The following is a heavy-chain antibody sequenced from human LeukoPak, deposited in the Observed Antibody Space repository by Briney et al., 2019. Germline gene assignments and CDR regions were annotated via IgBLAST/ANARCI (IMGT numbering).Heavy chain of an antibody. V-gene: IGHV3-23*01. D-gene: IGHD6-13*01. J-gene: IGHJ4*02. CDR3: ARDGSSSSYYFDY. Sequence: GGSLRLSCAASGFTFSSSAMSWVRQVPGKGLEWVSGISASGGSTNYADSVRGRFTISRDKSKNTVDLQMNSLRAEDTAIYYCARDGSSSSYYFDYWGQGTLVTVSS. CDR2: ISASGGST. CDR1: GFTFSSSA.